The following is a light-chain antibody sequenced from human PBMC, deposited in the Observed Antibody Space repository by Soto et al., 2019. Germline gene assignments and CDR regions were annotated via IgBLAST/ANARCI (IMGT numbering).Light chain of an antibody. CDR1: QSVSSY. Sequence: EIVFTQSPPTLSFSPGERATLSCRASQSVSSYLAWYQQKPGQAPRLLIYAASNRATGIPARFSGSGSGTDFTLTISSLAPEDFAVYYCQQRSNWPSTFGQGTRLEI. J-gene: IGKJ5*01. CDR3: QQRSNWPST. CDR2: AAS. V-gene: IGKV3-11*01.